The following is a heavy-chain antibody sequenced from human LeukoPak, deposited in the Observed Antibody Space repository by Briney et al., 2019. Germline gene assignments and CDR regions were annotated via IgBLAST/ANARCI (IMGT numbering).Heavy chain of an antibody. CDR3: ARNANGVCDY. CDR1: GGSITRGLYS. J-gene: IGHJ4*02. D-gene: IGHD2-8*01. CDR2: IYYSGSN. Sequence: SETLSLTCTVSGGSITRGLYSWGWIRQPPGKGLEWIGTIYYSGSNDRNPSLKSRVTMSLDTSKNQFSLNLTSVTAADTALYYCARNANGVCDYWGQGTLVSVSS. V-gene: IGHV4-39*01.